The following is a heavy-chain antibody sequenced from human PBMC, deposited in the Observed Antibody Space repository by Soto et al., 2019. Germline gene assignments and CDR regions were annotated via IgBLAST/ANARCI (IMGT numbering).Heavy chain of an antibody. CDR2: ISYAGRNE. CDR1: GFTFSSHG. CDR3: AQEDAGGNTIPTATD. D-gene: IGHD2-15*01. V-gene: IGHV3-30*18. J-gene: IGHJ4*02. Sequence: QVQLVESGGGVVQPGRSLRLSCAASGFTFSSHGMHWVRQAPGKGLEWLSVISYAGRNEYYTDSVKGRFTISRDNYKDTLYLQMNRLRVEDTAVYYCAQEDAGGNTIPTATDWGLGTLVTVSS.